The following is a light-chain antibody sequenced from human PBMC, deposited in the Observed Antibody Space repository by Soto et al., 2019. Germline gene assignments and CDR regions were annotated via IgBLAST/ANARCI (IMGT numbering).Light chain of an antibody. CDR1: SGSIASHY. CDR3: QSYDSSIWV. J-gene: IGLJ3*02. Sequence: NFMLTQPHSVSESPGKTVTISCTRSSGSIASHYVQWYQQRPGSSPPTVIYEDNQRPSGVPDRFSGSIDSSSNSASLTISGLKTEDEADYYCQSYDSSIWVFGGGTKLTVL. CDR2: EDN. V-gene: IGLV6-57*01.